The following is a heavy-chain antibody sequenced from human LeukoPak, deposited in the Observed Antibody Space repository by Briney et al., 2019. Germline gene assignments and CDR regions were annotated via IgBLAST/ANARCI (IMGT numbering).Heavy chain of an antibody. CDR2: IYSGGST. V-gene: IGHV3-53*01. CDR1: GFTVSSNY. Sequence: GGSLRLSCAASGFTVSSNYMSWVRQAPGEGLEWVSVIYSGGSTYYADSVKGRFAISRDKSKNTLYLQMISLRAEDTAVYYCAKEGAYCGADCYSDYYFDLWGRGTLVTVSS. CDR3: AKEGAYCGADCYSDYYFDL. J-gene: IGHJ2*01. D-gene: IGHD2-21*02.